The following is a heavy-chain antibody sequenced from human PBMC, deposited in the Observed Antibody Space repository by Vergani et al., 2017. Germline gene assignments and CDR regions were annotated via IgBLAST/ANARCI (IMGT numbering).Heavy chain of an antibody. V-gene: IGHV1-2*02. D-gene: IGHD2-2*01. CDR3: AKGFCSSTNCYFFGDY. J-gene: IGHJ4*02. CDR1: GYTFTAYY. CDR2: INPNSGGT. Sequence: QVQLVQSGAEVKKPGASVKVSCRASGYTFTAYYMHWVRQAPGQGLEWMGWINPNSGGTNYAQKFQGRVTMTRDTSISTAYMELSRLRSDDTAVYYCAKGFCSSTNCYFFGDYWGQGTLVTVSS.